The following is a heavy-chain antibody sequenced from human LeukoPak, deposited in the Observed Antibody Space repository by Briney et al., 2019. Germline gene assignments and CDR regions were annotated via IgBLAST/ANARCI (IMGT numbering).Heavy chain of an antibody. D-gene: IGHD6-13*01. V-gene: IGHV1-69*13. CDR1: GGTFSRYA. CDR3: ARAGDSSSWYHSSDWFDP. J-gene: IGHJ5*02. CDR2: IIPIFGTA. Sequence: ASVTDSCMASGGTFSRYAISWVREAPGHGLEWMGGIIPIFGTANYVQKFQGRVTIKAHESTSTPYMELSSLRSEDTAVYYCARAGDSSSWYHSSDWFDPWGQGTLVTVSS.